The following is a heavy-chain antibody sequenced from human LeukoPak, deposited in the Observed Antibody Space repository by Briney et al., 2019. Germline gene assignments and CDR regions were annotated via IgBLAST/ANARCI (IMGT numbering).Heavy chain of an antibody. J-gene: IGHJ3*02. CDR2: IYTSGST. V-gene: IGHV4-4*07. CDR1: GGSISSYY. Sequence: SETLSLTCTVSGGSISSYYWSWIRQPAGKGLEWIGRIYTSGSTNYNPSLKSRVTMSVDTSKNQFSLKLSSVTAADTAVYYCARDLWRSSSWLTSDAFDIWGQGTMVTVSS. D-gene: IGHD6-13*01. CDR3: ARDLWRSSSWLTSDAFDI.